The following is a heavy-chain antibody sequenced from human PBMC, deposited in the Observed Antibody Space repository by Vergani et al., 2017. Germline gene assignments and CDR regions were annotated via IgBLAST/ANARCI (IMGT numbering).Heavy chain of an antibody. J-gene: IGHJ6*02. CDR3: AKANPRNSGYDYLYYYHAMDV. Sequence: EVPLLESGGDLVQPGGSLRLSCAASGFTFNHYAMNWVRHAPGKGLEWVSGISGRGGSTYYAGSVKGRFTISRDSSKNTLYLQMNSLSAGDTAVYYCAKANPRNSGYDYLYYYHAMDVWGQGTTVTVSS. CDR2: ISGRGGST. D-gene: IGHD5-12*01. CDR1: GFTFNHYA. V-gene: IGHV3-23*01.